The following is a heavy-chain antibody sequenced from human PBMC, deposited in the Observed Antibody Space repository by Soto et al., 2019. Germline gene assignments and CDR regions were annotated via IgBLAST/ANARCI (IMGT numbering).Heavy chain of an antibody. Sequence: SETLSLTCAVSGGSISSGGYSCNWIRQPPGKGLEWIGYIYHSGSTYYNPSLKSRVTISVDRSKNQFSLKLSSVTAADTAVYYCARVRTTTPRSDAFDIWGQGTMVTVSS. V-gene: IGHV4-30-2*01. D-gene: IGHD4-17*01. J-gene: IGHJ3*02. CDR2: IYHSGST. CDR1: GGSISSGGYS. CDR3: ARVRTTTPRSDAFDI.